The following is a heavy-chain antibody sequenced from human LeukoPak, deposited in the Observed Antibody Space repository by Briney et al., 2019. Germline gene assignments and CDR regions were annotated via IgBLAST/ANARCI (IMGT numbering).Heavy chain of an antibody. CDR2: IYHSGSI. D-gene: IGHD3-16*02. Sequence: SETLSLTCTVSGDSISNYYWSWIRQSPGKGLERIGYIYHSGSIHYKSSLKSRVTMSRDTSKNQLSLRLSSVTAADTAVYYCARDPYVWGSYRPFDYWGQGTLVTVSS. CDR3: ARDPYVWGSYRPFDY. CDR1: GDSISNYY. V-gene: IGHV4-59*12. J-gene: IGHJ4*02.